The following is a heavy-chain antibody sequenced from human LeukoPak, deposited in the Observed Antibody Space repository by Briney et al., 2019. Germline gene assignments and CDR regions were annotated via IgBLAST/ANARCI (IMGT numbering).Heavy chain of an antibody. CDR1: GFNVNTSY. V-gene: IGHV3-48*02. J-gene: IGHJ4*02. Sequence: GGSLRLSCAASGFNVNTSYMTWVRQAPGKGLEWVSYISSSSSTIYYADSVRGRFTISRDNAKNSLYLQMNSLRDEDTAVYYCAREGFDYWGQGTLVTVSS. CDR3: AREGFDY. CDR2: ISSSSSTI.